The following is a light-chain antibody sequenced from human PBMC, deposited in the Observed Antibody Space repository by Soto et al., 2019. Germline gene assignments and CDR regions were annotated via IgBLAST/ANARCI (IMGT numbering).Light chain of an antibody. CDR2: KAS. J-gene: IGKJ4*01. Sequence: DIQMTQSPSTLSASVGDRVTITCRASQNINTYLAWFQQKPGKAPNLLIYKASSLESGVPSRFSGSGSGTEFTLSITTLQPDDFATYFCQQYKSSPLTFGGGTKVEIK. CDR1: QNINTY. V-gene: IGKV1-5*03. CDR3: QQYKSSPLT.